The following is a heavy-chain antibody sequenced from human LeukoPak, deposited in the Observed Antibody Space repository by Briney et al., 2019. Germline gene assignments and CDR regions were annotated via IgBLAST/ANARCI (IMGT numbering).Heavy chain of an antibody. CDR1: GGSIRSYY. J-gene: IGHJ4*02. D-gene: IGHD1-1*01. CDR3: ARGFRNDGFGY. CDR2: IFYTGST. V-gene: IGHV4-59*12. Sequence: SETLSLTCTVSGGSIRSYYWSWIRQPPGKGLEWLGYIFYTGSTKYNPSLKSRVTTSVDTSKNQFSLKLSSVTAADTAVYYCARGFRNDGFGYWGQGTLVTVSS.